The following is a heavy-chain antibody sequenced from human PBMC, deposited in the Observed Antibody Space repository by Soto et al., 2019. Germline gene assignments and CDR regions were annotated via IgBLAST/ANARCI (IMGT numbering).Heavy chain of an antibody. J-gene: IGHJ4*02. V-gene: IGHV3-33*01. CDR2: IWYDGSNK. D-gene: IGHD6-19*01. CDR1: GFTFSSYG. CDR3: ARDSTIAVAFNPFFDY. Sequence: PGGSLRLSCAASGFTFSSYGMHWVRQAPGKGLEWVAVIWYDGSNKYYADSVKGRFTISRDNSKNTLYLQMNSLRAEDTAVYYCARDSTIAVAFNPFFDYWGQGTLVTVSS.